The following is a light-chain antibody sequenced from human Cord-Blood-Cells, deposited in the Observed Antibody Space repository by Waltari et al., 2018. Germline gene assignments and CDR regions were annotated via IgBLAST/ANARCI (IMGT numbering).Light chain of an antibody. J-gene: IGLJ3*02. CDR3: QSYDSSLSGSV. CDR1: SPNIGAGYD. CDR2: GNS. V-gene: IGLV1-40*01. Sequence: QSVLTQPPSVSGAPGPRVTISCTGSSPNIGAGYDLPRYQQLPGTAPKLLIYGNSNRPSGVPDRFSGSKSGTSASLAITGLQAEDEADYYCQSYDSSLSGSVFGGGTKLTVL.